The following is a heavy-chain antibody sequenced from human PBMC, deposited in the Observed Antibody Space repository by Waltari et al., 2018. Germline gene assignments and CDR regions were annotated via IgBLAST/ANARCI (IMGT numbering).Heavy chain of an antibody. CDR3: ATGLEVPGAGRPPAKALFAY. Sequence: EVQLVESGGGLVQPGGSLRLSCAASGFTFSSYWMHWVRQTPGKGLVWVSRINSEGSSTTYADSVKGRFTISRDNAKNTLYLQMNSLRAEDTAVYYCATGLEVPGAGRPPAKALFAYWGQGTLVTVSS. CDR2: INSEGSST. CDR1: GFTFSSYW. D-gene: IGHD6-19*01. V-gene: IGHV3-74*01. J-gene: IGHJ4*02.